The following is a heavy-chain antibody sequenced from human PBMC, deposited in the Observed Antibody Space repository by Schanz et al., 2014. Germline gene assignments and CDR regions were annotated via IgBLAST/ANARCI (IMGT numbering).Heavy chain of an antibody. J-gene: IGHJ1*01. CDR3: AIPRGSYAPNWSEARYFQH. CDR1: GGSFIGYD. Sequence: QVQLQQWGAGLLKPSETLSLTCAVYGGSFIGYDWSWIRQFPGQDLEWIGDINHYGRTNYNPSLMGRVSISIGASQNQFSLKMTSVTAADTAIYYCAIPRGSYAPNWSEARYFQHWGQGSLVTVSS. CDR2: INHYGRT. D-gene: IGHD1-1*01. V-gene: IGHV4-34*01.